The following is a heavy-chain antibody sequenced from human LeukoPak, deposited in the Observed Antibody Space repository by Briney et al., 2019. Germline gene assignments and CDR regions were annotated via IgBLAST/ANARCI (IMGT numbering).Heavy chain of an antibody. Sequence: ASVKVSCKASGYTFTNYGISWVRQAPGQGLEWMGWISAYNGITNYAQKFQGRVTTTTDTSTSTAYMELRSMTSDDSAVYYCARDRSSSSYWGQGTLVTVSS. CDR2: ISAYNGIT. V-gene: IGHV1-18*01. CDR1: GYTFTNYG. J-gene: IGHJ4*02. CDR3: ARDRSSSSY. D-gene: IGHD6-6*01.